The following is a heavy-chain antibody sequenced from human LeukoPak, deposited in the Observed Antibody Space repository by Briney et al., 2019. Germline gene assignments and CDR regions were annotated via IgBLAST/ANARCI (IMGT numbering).Heavy chain of an antibody. J-gene: IGHJ5*02. Sequence: SETLSLTCAVYGGSFSGYYWGWIRQPPGKGLEWIGFIYYSGSTYYNPSLQSRVTISVDTSKNQFSLTLSSVTAADTAVYYCARKTSSSSEFDPWGQGTLVTVSS. V-gene: IGHV4-34*01. CDR2: IYYSGST. CDR3: ARKTSSSSEFDP. D-gene: IGHD6-6*01. CDR1: GGSFSGYY.